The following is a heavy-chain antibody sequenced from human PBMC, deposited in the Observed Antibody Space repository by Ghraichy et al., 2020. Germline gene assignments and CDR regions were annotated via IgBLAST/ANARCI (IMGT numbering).Heavy chain of an antibody. J-gene: IGHJ4*02. Sequence: GGSLRLSCAASGFSFSDHYMDWVRQAPGKGLEWVGRSRNKANSYTTQYAASVKGRFIISRDDSKNLLYMQMNSLKTEDTAVYYCASDYDFWSGPKFWGQGTLVTVSS. V-gene: IGHV3-72*01. CDR2: SRNKANSYTT. CDR1: GFSFSDHY. CDR3: ASDYDFWSGPKF. D-gene: IGHD3-3*01.